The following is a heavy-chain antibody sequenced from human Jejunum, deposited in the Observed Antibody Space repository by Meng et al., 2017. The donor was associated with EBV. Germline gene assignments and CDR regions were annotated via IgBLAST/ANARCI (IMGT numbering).Heavy chain of an antibody. CDR1: GFTFSNSW. Sequence: EVQCVESGGALVQPGGSLRLSCAAPGFTFSNSWLHWLRQAPGKGLVWVSHIDTDGSTTNYAGSVKGRFTISRDNAKNTLSLQMNSLRVEDTAVYYCVRGGLGPWYWGQGTLVTVSS. V-gene: IGHV3-74*01. CDR2: IDTDGSTT. D-gene: IGHD3/OR15-3a*01. J-gene: IGHJ4*02. CDR3: VRGGLGPWY.